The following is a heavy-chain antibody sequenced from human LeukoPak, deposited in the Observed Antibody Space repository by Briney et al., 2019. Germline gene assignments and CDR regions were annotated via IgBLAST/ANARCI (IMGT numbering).Heavy chain of an antibody. Sequence: GGSLRLFCAASGFTSSSYSMNWVRQAPGKGLEWVSSISSSSSYIYYADSVRGRFTISRDNAKNSLYLQMNSLRAEDTAVYYCARDTNWAFDYWGQGSLVTVSS. J-gene: IGHJ4*02. D-gene: IGHD7-27*01. V-gene: IGHV3-21*01. CDR3: ARDTNWAFDY. CDR2: ISSSSSYI. CDR1: GFTSSSYS.